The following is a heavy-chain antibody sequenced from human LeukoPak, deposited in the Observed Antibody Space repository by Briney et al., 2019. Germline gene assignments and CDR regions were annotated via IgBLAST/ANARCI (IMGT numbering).Heavy chain of an antibody. Sequence: PGGSLRLSCAASGFTFRSYWMHWVRQSPGKGLVWVSRINSDGSSTTYADSVKGRFTISRDNAKNTLYLQMNSLRAEDTAVYYCARDRGPRGYDSSADYWGQGILVTVSS. CDR3: ARDRGPRGYDSSADY. D-gene: IGHD3-22*01. CDR2: INSDGSST. J-gene: IGHJ4*02. V-gene: IGHV3-74*01. CDR1: GFTFRSYW.